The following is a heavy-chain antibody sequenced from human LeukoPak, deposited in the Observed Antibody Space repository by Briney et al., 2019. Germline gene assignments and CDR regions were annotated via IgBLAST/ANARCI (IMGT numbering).Heavy chain of an antibody. D-gene: IGHD3-22*01. CDR1: GYTFTGYY. V-gene: IGHV1-2*02. Sequence: HRASVKVSCKASGYTFTGYYMHWVRQAPGQGLEWMGWINPNSGGTNYAQKFQGRVTMTRDTSISTAYMELSRLRSDDTAVYYCARDLSYYDSSHDAFDIWGQGTMVTVSS. CDR2: INPNSGGT. CDR3: ARDLSYYDSSHDAFDI. J-gene: IGHJ3*02.